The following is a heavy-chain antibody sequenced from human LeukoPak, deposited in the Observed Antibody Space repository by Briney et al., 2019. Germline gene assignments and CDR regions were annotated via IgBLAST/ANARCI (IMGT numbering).Heavy chain of an antibody. CDR1: GGTFSSYA. V-gene: IGHV1-69*05. D-gene: IGHD5-18*01. CDR3: ASMEYSYGPWYFDY. J-gene: IGHJ4*02. Sequence: GSSVKVSCKASGGTFSSYAISWVRQAPGQGLEWMGGIIPIFGTANYAQKFQGRVTITTDESTSTAYMELSSLRSEDTAVYYCASMEYSYGPWYFDYWGQGTLVTVSS. CDR2: IIPIFGTA.